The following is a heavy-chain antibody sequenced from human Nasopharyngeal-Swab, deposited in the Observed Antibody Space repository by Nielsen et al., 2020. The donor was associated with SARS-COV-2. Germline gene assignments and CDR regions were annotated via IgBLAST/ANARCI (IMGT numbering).Heavy chain of an antibody. CDR1: GFTFSSYG. CDR3: ARTYSGSYRGYFDY. Sequence: GESLKISCAASGFTFSSYGMHWVRQAPGKGLEWVAVISYDGSNKYYADSVKGRFTISRDNSKGTLYLQMNSLRAEDTAVYYCARTYSGSYRGYFDYWGQGTLVTVSS. CDR2: ISYDGSNK. V-gene: IGHV3-30*03. J-gene: IGHJ4*02. D-gene: IGHD1-26*01.